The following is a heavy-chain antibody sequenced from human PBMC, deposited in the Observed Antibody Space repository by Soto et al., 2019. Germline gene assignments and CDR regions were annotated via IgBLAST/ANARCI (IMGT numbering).Heavy chain of an antibody. V-gene: IGHV3-23*01. Sequence: PGGSRIRSNAPSGLPLRGSAWVRVYKDGMLGLECVSATSGSGVSTFYADSVKGRFTISRDTSKNTLYLQMNTLTAEDTAVYDGAKDHRIWGRLVEYMDGWGQVTTLTFS. CDR3: AKDHRIWGRLVEYMDG. CDR2: TSGSGVST. D-gene: IGHD2-15*01. CDR1: GLPLRGSA. J-gene: IGHJ6*02.